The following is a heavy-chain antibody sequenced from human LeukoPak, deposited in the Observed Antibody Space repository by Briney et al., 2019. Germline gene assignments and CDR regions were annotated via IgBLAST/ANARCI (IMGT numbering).Heavy chain of an antibody. D-gene: IGHD6-19*01. J-gene: IGHJ4*02. CDR2: INHSGST. CDR3: ARGRRLVSPFDY. CDR1: GGSFSGYY. V-gene: IGHV4-34*01. Sequence: TSETLSLTCAVYGGSFSGYYWSWIRQPPGKGLEWIGEINHSGSTNYNPSLKSRVTISVDTSKNQFSLKLSSVTAADTAVYYCARGRRLVSPFDYWGQGTLVTVSS.